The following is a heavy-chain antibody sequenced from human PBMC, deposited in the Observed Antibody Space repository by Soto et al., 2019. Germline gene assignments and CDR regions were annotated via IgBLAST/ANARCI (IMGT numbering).Heavy chain of an antibody. Sequence: SETLSLTCAVSGGSISSGGYSWSWIRQPPGKGLERIGYIYHSGSTNYNPSLKSRVTISVDTSKNQFSLKLSSVTAADTAVYYCARGLNYYDSSGYSGWGQGTLVTVSS. CDR1: GGSISSGGYS. CDR3: ARGLNYYDSSGYSG. J-gene: IGHJ4*02. D-gene: IGHD3-22*01. CDR2: IYHSGST. V-gene: IGHV4-30-2*01.